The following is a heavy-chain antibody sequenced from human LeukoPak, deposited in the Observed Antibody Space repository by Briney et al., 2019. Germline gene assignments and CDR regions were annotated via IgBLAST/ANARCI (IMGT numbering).Heavy chain of an antibody. D-gene: IGHD2-2*01. CDR1: GGSFSGYY. CDR2: INHSGST. Sequence: SETLSLTCAVSGGSFSGYYWSWIRQPPGKGLEWIGEINHSGSTDYNPSLKSRVTISVDTSKNQFSLKLSSVTAADTAVYYCARRKGYCSSTSCYGGYYYYYGMDVWGQGTTVTVSS. V-gene: IGHV4-34*01. J-gene: IGHJ6*02. CDR3: ARRKGYCSSTSCYGGYYYYYGMDV.